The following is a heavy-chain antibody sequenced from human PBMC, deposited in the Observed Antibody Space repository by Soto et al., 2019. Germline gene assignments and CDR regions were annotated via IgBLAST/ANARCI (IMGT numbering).Heavy chain of an antibody. CDR2: IVVGSGNT. V-gene: IGHV1-58*01. J-gene: IGHJ6*02. CDR3: AAPSDEQLASYYYGMDV. D-gene: IGHD6-6*01. CDR1: GFTFTSSA. Sequence: ASVKVSCKASGFTFTSSAVQWVRQARGQRLEWIGWIVVGSGNTNYAQKFQERVTITRDMSTSTAYMELSSLRSEDTAVYYCAAPSDEQLASYYYGMDVWGQGTTVTVSS.